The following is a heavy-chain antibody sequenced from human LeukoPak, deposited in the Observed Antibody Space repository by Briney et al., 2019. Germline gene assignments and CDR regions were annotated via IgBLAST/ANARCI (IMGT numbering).Heavy chain of an antibody. CDR3: VQGWRDN. Sequence: GRSLRLSCAASGFTFSNYWMTWVRQAPGKGLEWVANINQDSSEKFYVDSVKGRFTISRDNAKNSLYLHLNTLRPEDTAVYYCVQGWRDNWGQGTLVTVSS. CDR2: INQDSSEK. D-gene: IGHD2-15*01. V-gene: IGHV3-7*01. J-gene: IGHJ4*02. CDR1: GFTFSNYW.